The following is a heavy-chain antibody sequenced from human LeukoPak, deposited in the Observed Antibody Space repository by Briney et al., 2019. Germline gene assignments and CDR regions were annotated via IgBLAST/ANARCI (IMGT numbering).Heavy chain of an antibody. V-gene: IGHV3-30*04. CDR3: ARVYRRYFDY. J-gene: IGHJ4*02. CDR1: GFTFSSYA. D-gene: IGHD1-14*01. Sequence: TGGSLRLSCAASGFTFSSYAMHWVRQAPGKGLEWVAVISYDGSNKYYADSVKGRFTISRDNSKNTLYLQMNSLRAEDTAVYYCARVYRRYFDYWGQGTLVTVSS. CDR2: ISYDGSNK.